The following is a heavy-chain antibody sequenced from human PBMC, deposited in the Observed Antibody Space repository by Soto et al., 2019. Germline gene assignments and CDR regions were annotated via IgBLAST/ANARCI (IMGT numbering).Heavy chain of an antibody. CDR3: ARLLNYYYYYMDV. V-gene: IGHV4-59*08. CDR2: IYYSGST. CDR1: GGSISSYY. J-gene: IGHJ6*03. Sequence: TSETLSLTCTVSGGSISSYYWSWIRQPPGKGLEWIGYIYYSGSTNYNPSLKSRVTISVDTPKNQFSLKLSSVTAADTAVYYRARLLNYYYYYMDVWGKGTTVTVSS.